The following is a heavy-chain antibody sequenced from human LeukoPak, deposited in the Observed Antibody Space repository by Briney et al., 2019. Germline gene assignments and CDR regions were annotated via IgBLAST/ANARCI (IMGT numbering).Heavy chain of an antibody. CDR1: GFAFSDHW. D-gene: IGHD6-6*01. V-gene: IGHV3-7*01. CDR3: AISTYSSSPS. CDR2: INHDESKK. J-gene: IGHJ5*02. Sequence: PGGSLRLSCAASGFAFSDHWMIWVHQAPGKGLEWVANINHDESKKYYVDSVEGRFTISRDNAKNSLYLQMNSLRAEDTAVYYCAISTYSSSPSWGQGTLVTVSS.